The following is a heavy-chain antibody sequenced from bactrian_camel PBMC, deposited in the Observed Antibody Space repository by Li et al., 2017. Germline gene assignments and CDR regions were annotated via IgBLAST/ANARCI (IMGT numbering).Heavy chain of an antibody. V-gene: IGHV3S36*01. D-gene: IGHD6*01. CDR3: AAVSSVVAGNCLAVGVEYYKY. CDR2: LYPGDGRT. Sequence: GGGSVQAGGSLRPSCSVSARTYAYHCMGWFRQAPGMGRERVAFLYPGDGRTYYAESVKGRFIISQDYAKNTVYLQMNSLKPEDTAMYYCAAVSSVVAGNCLAVGVEYYKYWGQGTQVTVS. J-gene: IGHJ4*01. CDR1: ARTYAYHC.